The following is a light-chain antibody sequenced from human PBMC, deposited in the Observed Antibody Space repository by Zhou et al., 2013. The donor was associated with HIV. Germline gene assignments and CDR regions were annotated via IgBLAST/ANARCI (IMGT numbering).Light chain of an antibody. CDR3: QQYGGSPPIT. Sequence: EIVLTQSPATLSLSPGERATLSCRASQSVSNYLAWYQQKPGQAPRLLIYNASNRATGIPARFSGSGSGTDFTLTISRLEPEDFAVYYCQQYGGSPPITFGQGTRLEIK. J-gene: IGKJ5*01. CDR2: NAS. V-gene: IGKV3-20*01. CDR1: QSVSNY.